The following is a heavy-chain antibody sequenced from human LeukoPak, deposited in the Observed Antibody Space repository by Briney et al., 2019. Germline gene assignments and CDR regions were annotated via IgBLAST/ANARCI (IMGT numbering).Heavy chain of an antibody. CDR1: GGSVSSGSYC. D-gene: IGHD3-10*01. J-gene: IGHJ3*02. CDR3: ARYRGDGPGTFDI. V-gene: IGHV4-61*03. Sequence: PSESLSVTCAVSGGSVSSGSYCGSWIRQPPGEGLAWIGYIYYSGSTHNTTSLKSPVTISLDTSKNRSSLKLMSVTAADTAVYYCARYRGDGPGTFDIWGQGTMVTVSS. CDR2: IYYSGST.